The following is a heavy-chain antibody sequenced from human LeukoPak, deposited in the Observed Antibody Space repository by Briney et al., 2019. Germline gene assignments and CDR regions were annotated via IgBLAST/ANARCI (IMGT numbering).Heavy chain of an antibody. CDR2: TSYDGSNK. CDR3: AKNARGYSYGLFDC. CDR1: GFTFSSYG. J-gene: IGHJ4*02. D-gene: IGHD5-18*01. Sequence: GGSLRLSCAASGFTFSSYGMHWVRQAPGKGLEWVAVTSYDGSNKYYADSVKGRFTISRDNSKNTLYLQMNSLRAEDTAVYYCAKNARGYSYGLFDCWGQGTLVTVSS. V-gene: IGHV3-30*18.